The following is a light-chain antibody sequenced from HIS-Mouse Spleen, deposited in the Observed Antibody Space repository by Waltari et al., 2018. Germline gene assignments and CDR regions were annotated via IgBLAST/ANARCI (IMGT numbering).Light chain of an antibody. Sequence: QSALTQPASVSGSPRQSNTIPCTGTSTDVGRYNLASWYQQHPGKAPKLMIYEGSKRPSGVSNRFSGSKSGNTASLTISGLQAEDEADYYCCSYAGSSTFEVFGGGTKLTVL. V-gene: IGLV2-23*03. CDR1: STDVGRYNL. J-gene: IGLJ2*01. CDR3: CSYAGSSTFEV. CDR2: EGS.